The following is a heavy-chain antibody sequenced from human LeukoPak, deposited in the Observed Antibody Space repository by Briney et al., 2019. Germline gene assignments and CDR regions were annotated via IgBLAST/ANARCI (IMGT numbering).Heavy chain of an antibody. CDR3: ARGLYDILTGHVSDY. J-gene: IGHJ4*02. CDR2: ISVYNGNT. Sequence: ASVNVSCKASGYSFTSHGINWVRQPPGQGLEWMGWISVYNGNTKYAQRLQGRGSLTTDTSTNTAYMELRNLESDDTAVYYCARGLYDILTGHVSDYWGQGTLVTVSS. V-gene: IGHV1-18*01. CDR1: GYSFTSHG. D-gene: IGHD3-9*01.